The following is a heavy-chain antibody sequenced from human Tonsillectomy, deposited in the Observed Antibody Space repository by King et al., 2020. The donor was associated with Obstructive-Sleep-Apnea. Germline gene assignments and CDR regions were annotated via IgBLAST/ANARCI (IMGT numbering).Heavy chain of an antibody. CDR3: ARVDYYGSGSYPYWYFDL. J-gene: IGHJ2*01. D-gene: IGHD3-10*01. CDR2: ISYSGST. V-gene: IGHV4-30-4*01. CDR1: GGSISSGDYY. Sequence: VQLQESGPGLVKPSQTLSLTCTVSGGSISSGDYYWSWIRQPPGKGLEWIGYISYSGSTYYNPSLKSRATISVDTSKNQFSLKLSSVTAADTAVYYCARVDYYGSGSYPYWYFDLWGRGTLVTVSS.